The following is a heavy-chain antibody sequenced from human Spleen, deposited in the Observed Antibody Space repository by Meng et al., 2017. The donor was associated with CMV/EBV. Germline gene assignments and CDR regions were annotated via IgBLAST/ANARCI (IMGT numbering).Heavy chain of an antibody. J-gene: IGHJ4*02. CDR3: ARHNGGTYRFDC. Sequence: QGQRQQSGPGLVKPSQTLSPTCVISGDSVSSNSVAWAWIRQSPSRGLEWLGRTYYRSKWYNDYAMFVKSRITISQDTSKNQFSLQLNSVTPEDTAVYYCARHNGGTYRFDCWGQGTLVTVFS. D-gene: IGHD1-26*01. V-gene: IGHV6-1*01. CDR2: TYYRSKWYN. CDR1: GDSVSSNSVA.